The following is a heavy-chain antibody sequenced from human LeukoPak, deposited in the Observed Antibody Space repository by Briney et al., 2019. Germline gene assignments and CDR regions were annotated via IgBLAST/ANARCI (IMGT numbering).Heavy chain of an antibody. CDR3: ARINSIAAAGSLVFDY. J-gene: IGHJ4*02. Sequence: PSETLSLTCAVYGGSFSGYYWSWIRHPPGKGLEWIGEINHSGSTNYNPSLKSRVTISVDTSKNQFSLKLSSVTAADTAVYYCARINSIAAAGSLVFDYWGQGTLVTVSS. CDR2: INHSGST. CDR1: GGSFSGYY. D-gene: IGHD6-13*01. V-gene: IGHV4-34*01.